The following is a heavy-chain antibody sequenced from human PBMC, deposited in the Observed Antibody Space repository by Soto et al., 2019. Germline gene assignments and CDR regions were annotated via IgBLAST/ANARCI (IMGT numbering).Heavy chain of an antibody. CDR2: IHYSGST. J-gene: IGHJ4*02. Sequence: PSETLSLTCTVSGGSINSYYWSWIRQSPGKGLEWIGYIHYSGSTSYNPSLRSRVTISVDTSKNHFSLKLRSVTAADTAVYYCARGWRGYSYGFDYWGQGTLVT. CDR3: ARGWRGYSYGFDY. V-gene: IGHV4-59*01. CDR1: GGSINSYY. D-gene: IGHD5-18*01.